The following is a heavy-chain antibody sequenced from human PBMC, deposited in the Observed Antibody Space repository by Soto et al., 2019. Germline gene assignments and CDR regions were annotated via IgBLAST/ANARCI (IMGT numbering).Heavy chain of an antibody. CDR1: GYSFEDYS. CDR3: VGGSGFD. Sequence: EVQLVESGGDMVQPGRSLKLSCVGSGYSFEDYSMHWVRQAPGKGLEWVSGIRWNGNFTGYADSVKGRFTISRDNAKNSLFLQMRSLSLEDTALYYCVGGSGFDWGQGTLVTVSS. D-gene: IGHD2-15*01. J-gene: IGHJ4*02. CDR2: IRWNGNFT. V-gene: IGHV3-9*01.